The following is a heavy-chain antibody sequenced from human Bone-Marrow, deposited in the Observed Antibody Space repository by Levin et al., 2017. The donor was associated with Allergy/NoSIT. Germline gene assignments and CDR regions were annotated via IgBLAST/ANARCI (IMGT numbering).Heavy chain of an antibody. CDR3: ARGSLLPGYRSGWYRSYGMDV. CDR1: GGSFSGYL. D-gene: IGHD6-19*01. J-gene: IGHJ6*02. Sequence: SQTLSLTCAVYGGSFSGYLWGWIRQPPGKGLEWIGEINDSGSTNNNPSLKSRVTISVDTSKNHFSLNLRSVPAADTAGSYCARGSLLPGYRSGWYRSYGMDVWGQGTTVTVSS. CDR2: INDSGST. V-gene: IGHV4-34*01.